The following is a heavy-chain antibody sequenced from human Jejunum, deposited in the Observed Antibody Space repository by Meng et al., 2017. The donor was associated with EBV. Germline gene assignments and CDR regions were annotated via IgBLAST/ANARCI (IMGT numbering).Heavy chain of an antibody. Sequence: QVQLQESGPGLVNPSGTLSLTCAVSGGSITSSDWWTWVRQPPGEGLEWFGEIYHDGSSNYSPSLKSRVTILLDKSENHFSLKLNSVTAADTAVYYCARVRCSGGSCFYFDYWGQGALCNVSS. CDR3: ARVRCSGGSCFYFDY. D-gene: IGHD2-15*01. J-gene: IGHJ4*02. CDR2: IYHDGSS. CDR1: GGSITSSDW. V-gene: IGHV4-4*02.